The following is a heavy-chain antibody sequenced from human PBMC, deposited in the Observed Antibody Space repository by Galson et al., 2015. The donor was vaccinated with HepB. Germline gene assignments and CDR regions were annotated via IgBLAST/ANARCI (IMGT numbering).Heavy chain of an antibody. D-gene: IGHD3-10*01. V-gene: IGHV3-21*01. CDR1: GFTFSSYS. Sequence: SLRLSCAASGFTFSSYSMNWVRQAPGKGLEWVSSISSSSSYTYYADSVKGRFTISRDNAKNSLYLQMNSLRAEDTAVYYCARDPGRISPGPFDYWGQGTLVTVSS. CDR2: ISSSSSYT. J-gene: IGHJ4*02. CDR3: ARDPGRISPGPFDY.